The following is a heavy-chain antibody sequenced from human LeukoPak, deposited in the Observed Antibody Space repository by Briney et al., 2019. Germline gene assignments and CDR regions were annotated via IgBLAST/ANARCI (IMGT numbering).Heavy chain of an antibody. J-gene: IGHJ4*02. CDR2: INPNSGDT. CDR1: GYTFTGYY. V-gene: IGHV1-2*02. CDR3: ARGSGQWLVPHFDY. Sequence: GASVKVSCKASGYTFTGYYMHWVRQAPGQGLEWMGWINPNSGDTNYAQKFQGRVTMTRDTSISTAYMELSGLRSDDTAVYYCARGSGQWLVPHFDYWGQGTLVTVSS. D-gene: IGHD6-19*01.